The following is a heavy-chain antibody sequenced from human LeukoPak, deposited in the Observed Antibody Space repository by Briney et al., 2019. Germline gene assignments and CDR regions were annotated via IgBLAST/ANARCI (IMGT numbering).Heavy chain of an antibody. CDR1: GFTFSSYS. CDR2: ISSRGSYI. Sequence: GGSLRPSCAASGFTFSSYSMNWVRQAPGKGLEWVSSISSRGSYIYYADSVKGRFTISRDNAKNSLYLQMDSLRAEDTAVYYCARPSFRTGSYFDHWGQGTLVTVSS. D-gene: IGHD3/OR15-3a*01. CDR3: ARPSFRTGSYFDH. J-gene: IGHJ4*02. V-gene: IGHV3-21*01.